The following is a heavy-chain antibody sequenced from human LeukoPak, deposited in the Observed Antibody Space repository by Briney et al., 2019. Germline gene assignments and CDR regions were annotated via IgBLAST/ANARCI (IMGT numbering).Heavy chain of an antibody. CDR3: ARDLVVATIPSYFDY. V-gene: IGHV4-39*07. Sequence: PSETLSLTCTVSGGSISSSSYYWGWIRQPPGKGLEWIGDIFYSGNTYYNPSLKSRVTISVDTSKNQFSLKLTSVTAADTAVYYCARDLVVATIPSYFDYWGQGTLVTVSS. D-gene: IGHD5-12*01. CDR1: GGSISSSSYY. J-gene: IGHJ4*02. CDR2: IFYSGNT.